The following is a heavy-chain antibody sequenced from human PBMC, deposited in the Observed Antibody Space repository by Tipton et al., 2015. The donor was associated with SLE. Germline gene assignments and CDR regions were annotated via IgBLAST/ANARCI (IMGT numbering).Heavy chain of an antibody. J-gene: IGHJ5*02. CDR1: GGSISSHY. D-gene: IGHD5-18*01. CDR3: ARSRGYSYGDGWIDP. V-gene: IGHV4-59*11. Sequence: TLSLTCTVSGGSISSHYWSWIRQPPGKGLEWIGYLYYSGSTNYNPSLKSRVTISVDTSKNQFSLRLSSVTAADTAVYYCARSRGYSYGDGWIDPWGQGTLVTVSS. CDR2: LYYSGST.